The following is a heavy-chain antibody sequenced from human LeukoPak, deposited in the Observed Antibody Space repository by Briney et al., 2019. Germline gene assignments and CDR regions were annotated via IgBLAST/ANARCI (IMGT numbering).Heavy chain of an antibody. D-gene: IGHD3-10*01. Sequence: SETLSLTCAVYGESFSGHYWTWIRQPPGRGLDWIGDINHSASTTSNPSLNNRVTISVDTSKNQFSLKLTSVTAADTAVYYCARPRYGSGSLDSWGQGTLVTVSS. CDR2: INHSAST. V-gene: IGHV4-34*01. CDR3: ARPRYGSGSLDS. J-gene: IGHJ4*02. CDR1: GESFSGHY.